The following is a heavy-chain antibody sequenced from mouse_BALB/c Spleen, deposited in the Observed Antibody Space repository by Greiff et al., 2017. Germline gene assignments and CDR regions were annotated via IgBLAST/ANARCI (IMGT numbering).Heavy chain of an antibody. V-gene: IGHV1S56*01. CDR2: IYPGNVNT. CDR1: GYTFTSYY. Sequence: VKLMESGPELVKPGASVRISCTASGYTFTSYYIYWVKQRPGQGLEWIGGIYPGNVNTKYNEKFKGKVTLTADNSSRTAYMQLSRLTSEDSAVYFCARERRGYFDVWGAGTTVTVSS. J-gene: IGHJ1*01. CDR3: ARERRGYFDV.